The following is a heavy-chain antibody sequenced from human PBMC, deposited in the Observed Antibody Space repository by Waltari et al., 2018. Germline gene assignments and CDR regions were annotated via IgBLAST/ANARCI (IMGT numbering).Heavy chain of an antibody. CDR3: AREIAACFDACDI. V-gene: IGHV4-39*07. J-gene: IGHJ3*02. Sequence: QLQLQESGPGLVKPSETLSLTCTVSGGSIIIIRYYWGWIRQPPGKGLEWIGSIDYSGSTYDNPSLKSRGTISVDTAKNQFALKLSSVTAAYAAVYYCAREIAACFDACDIWGQGTMVTVSS. CDR1: GGSIIIIRYY. D-gene: IGHD6-6*01. CDR2: IDYSGST.